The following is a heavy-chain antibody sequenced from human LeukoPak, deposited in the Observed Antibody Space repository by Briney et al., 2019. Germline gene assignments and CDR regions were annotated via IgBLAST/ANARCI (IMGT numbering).Heavy chain of an antibody. CDR3: ARGIWETNSVAFDL. V-gene: IGHV3-30*03. J-gene: IGHJ3*01. Sequence: PGGSLRLSCAASGFTFSSYGMHWVRQAPGKGLEWVAVISYDGSNKYYADSVKGRFTVSRDNSENTLYLQMNSLGTEDTAVYYCARGIWETNSVAFDLWGQGTMVTVS. CDR1: GFTFSSYG. CDR2: ISYDGSNK. D-gene: IGHD3-16*01.